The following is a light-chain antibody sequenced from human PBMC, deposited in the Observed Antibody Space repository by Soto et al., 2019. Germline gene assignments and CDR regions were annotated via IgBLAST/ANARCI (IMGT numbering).Light chain of an antibody. CDR1: QSVSSN. CDR3: QQYSNWPPIT. V-gene: IGKV3-15*01. Sequence: IVMTQSPATLSVSPGERATLSCRASQSVSSNLAWYQQKPGQAPRLLIYGASTRATGIPARFSGSGSGTEFTLTISSLQSEDFAVYYGQQYSNWPPITFGQGTRLEIK. J-gene: IGKJ5*01. CDR2: GAS.